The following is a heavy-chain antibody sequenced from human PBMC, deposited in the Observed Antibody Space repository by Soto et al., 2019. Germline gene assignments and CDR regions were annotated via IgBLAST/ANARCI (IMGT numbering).Heavy chain of an antibody. CDR1: GYTFTSYA. D-gene: IGHD3-3*01. J-gene: IGHJ6*02. CDR3: ARSYYDFWSGSHGMDV. V-gene: IGHV1-3*01. CDR2: INAGNGNT. Sequence: ASVKVSCKASGYTFTSYAMNWVRQAPGQRLEWMGWINAGNGNTKYSQKFQGRVTITRDTSASTAYMELSSLRSEDTAVYYCARSYYDFWSGSHGMDVWGQGTTVTVSS.